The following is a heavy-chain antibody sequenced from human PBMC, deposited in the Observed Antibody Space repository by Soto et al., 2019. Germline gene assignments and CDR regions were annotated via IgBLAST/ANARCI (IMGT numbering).Heavy chain of an antibody. V-gene: IGHV4-39*01. Sequence: PSETLSLTCTVSGGSISSSSYYWGWIRQPPGKGLEWIGSIYYSGSTYYNPSLKSRVTISVDTSKNQFSLKLSSVTASDTAVYYCARHAYRFLESSFDYWGQGTLVTVSS. J-gene: IGHJ4*02. CDR2: IYYSGST. CDR3: ARHAYRFLESSFDY. D-gene: IGHD3-3*01. CDR1: GGSISSSSYY.